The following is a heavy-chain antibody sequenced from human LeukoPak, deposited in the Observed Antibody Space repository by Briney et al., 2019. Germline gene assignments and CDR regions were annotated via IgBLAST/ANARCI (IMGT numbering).Heavy chain of an antibody. CDR3: ARLGPSYYYYYMDV. CDR2: ISYSGGTI. Sequence: GGSLRLSCAASGFTFSSFCMNWVRQAPGKGLEWVSYISYSGGTIYYADSVEGRFTISRDNAKNSLYLQMNSLRAEDTAVYYCARLGPSYYYYYMDVWGKGTTVTVSS. V-gene: IGHV3-48*04. J-gene: IGHJ6*03. CDR1: GFTFSSFC.